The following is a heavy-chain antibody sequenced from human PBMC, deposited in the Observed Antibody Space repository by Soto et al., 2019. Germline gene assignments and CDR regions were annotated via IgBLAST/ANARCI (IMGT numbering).Heavy chain of an antibody. CDR2: ISPYNGNT. CDR1: GYTFAHYNYG. V-gene: IGHV1-18*01. CDR3: ARGWGRPIGDRRSFGPATFYYCGLDV. J-gene: IGHJ6*02. Sequence: GQLVQSGAEVKKPGASVKVSCQASGYTFAHYNYGIIWVRQAPGQGLEWLGRISPYNGNTDYGQKFQGRLTLTTDASAATANLDLRGLRSDDTPSYYCARGWGRPIGDRRSFGPATFYYCGLDVWGQGTTVVVSS. D-gene: IGHD3-10*01.